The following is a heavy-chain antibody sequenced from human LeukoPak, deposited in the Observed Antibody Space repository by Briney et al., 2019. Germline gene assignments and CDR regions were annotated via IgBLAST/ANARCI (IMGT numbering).Heavy chain of an antibody. CDR1: GFTFNSYS. V-gene: IGHV3-21*01. CDR3: ARGGPASQYNWFDP. D-gene: IGHD2-15*01. CDR2: ISSSSSYI. J-gene: IGHJ5*02. Sequence: PGGSLRLSCAASGFTFNSYSMNWVRQAPGKGLEWVSSISSSSSYIYYADSVKGRFTISRDNAKNSLYLQMNSLRAEDTAVYYCARGGPASQYNWFDPWGQGTLVTVSS.